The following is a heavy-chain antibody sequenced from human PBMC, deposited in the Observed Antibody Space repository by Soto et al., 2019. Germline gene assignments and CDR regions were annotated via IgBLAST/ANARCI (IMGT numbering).Heavy chain of an antibody. CDR3: AKSLVFVDHAYMDV. V-gene: IGHV1-69*02. J-gene: IGHJ6*03. D-gene: IGHD2-21*01. CDR2: SIPIQGKA. CDR1: GGSFTSYI. Sequence: QVQLVQSGAEVRKPGSSVKVSCEASGGSFTSYIFTWVRQAPGQGLEWMGRSIPIQGKADYAVKFRDRVTMTADKSTKTVYMELRSLRPDDSAIYNCAKSLVFVDHAYMDVWGKGTTVTVSS.